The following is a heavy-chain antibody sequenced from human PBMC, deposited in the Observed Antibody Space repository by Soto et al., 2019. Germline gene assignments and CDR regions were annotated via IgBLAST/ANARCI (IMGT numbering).Heavy chain of an antibody. V-gene: IGHV2-5*02. D-gene: IGHD2-21*02. CDR1: GFSLSTSGVG. CDR2: NYWDDDK. Sequence: QITLKEAGPTLLKPTQTLTLTCTFSGFSLSTSGVGVGWIRQPPGKALEWLALNYWDDDKRYSPSLKNRLTITKDTSNDQLVLTMTTMDPMDTATYFCAHSRGGGNSSWFDPWGQGTLGTVCS. J-gene: IGHJ5*02. CDR3: AHSRGGGNSSWFDP.